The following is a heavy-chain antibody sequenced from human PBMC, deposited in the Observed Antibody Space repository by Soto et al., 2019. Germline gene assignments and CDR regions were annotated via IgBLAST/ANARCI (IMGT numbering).Heavy chain of an antibody. CDR1: GYTFTSYY. Sequence: GASVKVSCKASGYTFTSYYMHWVRQAPGQGLEWMGIINPSGGSTSYAQKFQGRVTMTGDTSTSTVYMELSSLRSEDTAVYYCARGDNNYDILTGYYDWGQGTLVTVSS. J-gene: IGHJ4*02. CDR2: INPSGGST. CDR3: ARGDNNYDILTGYYD. D-gene: IGHD3-9*01. V-gene: IGHV1-46*01.